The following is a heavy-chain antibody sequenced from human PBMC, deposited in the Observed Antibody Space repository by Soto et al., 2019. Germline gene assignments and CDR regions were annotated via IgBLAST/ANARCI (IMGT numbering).Heavy chain of an antibody. V-gene: IGHV3-30-3*01. CDR1: GFTFSSYA. J-gene: IGHJ6*02. CDR2: ISYDGSNK. CDR3: ARERKRYYDFWSGRQDYGMDV. D-gene: IGHD3-3*01. Sequence: QVQLVESGGGVVQPGRSLRLSCAASGFTFSSYAMHWVRQAPGKGLEWVAVISYDGSNKYYADSVKGRFTISRDNSKNTLYLQMNSLRAEDTAVYYCARERKRYYDFWSGRQDYGMDVWGQGTTVTVSS.